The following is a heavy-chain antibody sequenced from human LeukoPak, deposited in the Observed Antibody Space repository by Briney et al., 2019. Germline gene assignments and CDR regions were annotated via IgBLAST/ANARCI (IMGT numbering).Heavy chain of an antibody. V-gene: IGHV6-1*01. J-gene: IGHJ6*02. CDR3: ARQIGYRTSPPTYAVDV. D-gene: IGHD5-12*01. Sequence: SQTLSLTCAIPGDSVSSNSAVWNWIRQSPSRGLEWLGRTYYRSTWRTDYAVTLKSRITISSDTLKNQFSLHLNSVTPEDTAMYYCARQIGYRTSPPTYAVDVWGQGTTVTVSS. CDR1: GDSVSSNSAV. CDR2: TYYRSTWRT.